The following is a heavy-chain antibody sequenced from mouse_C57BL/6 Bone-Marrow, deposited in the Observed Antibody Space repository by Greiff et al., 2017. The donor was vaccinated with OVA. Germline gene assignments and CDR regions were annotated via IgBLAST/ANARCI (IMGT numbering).Heavy chain of an antibody. D-gene: IGHD1-1*01. CDR1: GYAFSSSW. J-gene: IGHJ2*01. CDR3: ARRNGSSPDFYY. Sequence: VQLQQSGPELVKPGASVKISCKASGYAFSSSWMNWVKQRPGKGLEWIGRIYPGDGDTNYNGKFKGKATLTADKSSSTAYMQLSSLTSEDSAVYFCARRNGSSPDFYYWGQGTTLTVSS. CDR2: IYPGDGDT. V-gene: IGHV1-82*01.